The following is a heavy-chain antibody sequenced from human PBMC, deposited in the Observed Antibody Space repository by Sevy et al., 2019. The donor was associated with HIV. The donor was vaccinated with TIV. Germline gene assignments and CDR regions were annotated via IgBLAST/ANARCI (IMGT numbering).Heavy chain of an antibody. CDR3: ARDRLPLRYFDWAQGSYYYMDV. J-gene: IGHJ6*03. Sequence: ASVKVSCKASGYTFTGYYMHWVRQAPGQGLEWMGWINPNSGGTNYAQKFQGRVTMTRDTSISTAYMELSRLRSDDTAVYYCARDRLPLRYFDWAQGSYYYMDVWGKGTTVTVSS. CDR2: INPNSGGT. D-gene: IGHD3-9*01. CDR1: GYTFTGYY. V-gene: IGHV1-2*02.